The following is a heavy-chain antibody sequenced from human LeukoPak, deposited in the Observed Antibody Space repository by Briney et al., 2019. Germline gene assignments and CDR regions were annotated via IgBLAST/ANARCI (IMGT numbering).Heavy chain of an antibody. CDR3: ARGASSSWNPSCLDWRPKVKWYFDL. Sequence: GGSLRLSCVVSGFTFSGYPMNWVRQAPGKGLEWVSSISTGNNYIYYADSVQGRFTFSRDNAKNTLYLQMNSLKAEDTAVYYCARGASSSWNPSCLDWRPKVKWYFDLWGRGTLVTVSS. CDR1: GFTFSGYP. J-gene: IGHJ2*01. CDR2: ISTGNNYI. D-gene: IGHD6-13*01. V-gene: IGHV3-21*04.